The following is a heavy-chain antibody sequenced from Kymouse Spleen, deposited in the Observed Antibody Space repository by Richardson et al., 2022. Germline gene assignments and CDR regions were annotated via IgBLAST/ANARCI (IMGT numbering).Heavy chain of an antibody. CDR3: ARRWFGEFFDY. CDR1: GGSISSSSYY. Sequence: QLQLQESGPGLVKPSETLSLTCTVSGGSISSSSYYWGWIRQPPGKGLEWIGSIYYSGSTYYNPSLKSRVTISVDTSKNQFSLKLSSVTAADTAVYYCARRWFGEFFDYWGQGTLVTVSS. J-gene: IGHJ4*02. CDR2: IYYSGST. D-gene: IGHD3-10*01. V-gene: IGHV4-39*01.